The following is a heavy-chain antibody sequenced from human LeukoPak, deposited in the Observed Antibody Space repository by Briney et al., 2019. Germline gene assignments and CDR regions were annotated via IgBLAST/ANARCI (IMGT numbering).Heavy chain of an antibody. CDR1: GGSFSAYY. CDR3: AREGFTNAYNPLGH. J-gene: IGHJ4*02. CDR2: IKQSENT. Sequence: SETLSLTCAVYGGSFSAYYWTWVRQPPGMGLEWIGEIKQSENTNYNPSLKSRVTISIDPSKNQISLKLTSVTAADTGVYYCAREGFTNAYNPLGHWGQGTLVTVSS. D-gene: IGHD5-24*01. V-gene: IGHV4-34*01.